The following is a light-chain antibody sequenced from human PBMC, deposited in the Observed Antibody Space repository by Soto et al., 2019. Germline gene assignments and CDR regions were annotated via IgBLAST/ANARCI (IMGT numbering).Light chain of an antibody. CDR2: GAS. CDR3: QQYERYPLP. CDR1: QSVSSN. Sequence: EILMTQSPVTLSVSPGERATLSCRASQSVSSNLAWYQQKPGQAPRLLIYGASSRATGIPDRFSGSGSGTDFTLTISRLEPEDFSVYYCQQYERYPLPFGGGTKVDIK. V-gene: IGKV3-20*01. J-gene: IGKJ4*01.